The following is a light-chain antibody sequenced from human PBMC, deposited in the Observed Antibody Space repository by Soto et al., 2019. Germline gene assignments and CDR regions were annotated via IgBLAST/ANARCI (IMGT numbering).Light chain of an antibody. Sequence: DIQMTQSPSSLSASVGDRITITCQASQDIGNYLNWYQQKPGKAPKLLIYDASTLESGVPSRFSGSGSGTDFTFTISSLQPEDFAVYYCQQCGSSPWTFGQGTKVDIK. CDR2: DAS. CDR3: QQCGSSPWT. J-gene: IGKJ1*01. CDR1: QDIGNY. V-gene: IGKV1-33*01.